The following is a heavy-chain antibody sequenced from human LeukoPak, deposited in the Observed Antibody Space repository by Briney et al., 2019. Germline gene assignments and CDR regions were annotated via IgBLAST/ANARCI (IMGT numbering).Heavy chain of an antibody. CDR1: GSSISSGGYY. J-gene: IGHJ4*02. CDR2: IYYSGST. CDR3: ARGRDSSGYYPFDY. V-gene: IGHV4-31*03. Sequence: PSETLSLTCTVSGSSISSGGYYWSWIRQHPGKGLEWIGYIYYSGSTYYNPSLKSRVTISVDTSKNQFSLKLSSVTAADTAVYYCARGRDSSGYYPFDYWGQGTLVTVSS. D-gene: IGHD3-22*01.